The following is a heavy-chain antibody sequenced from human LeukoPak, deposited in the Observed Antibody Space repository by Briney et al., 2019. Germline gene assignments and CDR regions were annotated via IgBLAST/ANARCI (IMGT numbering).Heavy chain of an antibody. D-gene: IGHD2-15*01. J-gene: IGHJ4*02. CDR1: GYTFSGNY. Sequence: ASVKVSCKASGYTFSGNYMHWVRQAPGQGLEWMGWINPNSGARNYARKFQDRVTLTTDTSISTAYMELRRLRSDDTAVYYCTRVGVGTVPFEHWGQGTPVTVSS. CDR2: INPNSGAR. V-gene: IGHV1-2*02. CDR3: TRVGVGTVPFEH.